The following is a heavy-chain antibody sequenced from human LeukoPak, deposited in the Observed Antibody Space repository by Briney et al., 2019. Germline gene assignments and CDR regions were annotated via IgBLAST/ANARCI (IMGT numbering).Heavy chain of an antibody. Sequence: GGSLRLSCAASGFTLRTYWMNWVRQAPGKGLEWVSYISSSGSTIYYADSVKGRFTISRDNAKNTLYLQVDSLRAEDTAVYYCARGRHLYSYAYDYYMDVWGKGTTVTISS. CDR3: ARGRHLYSYAYDYYMDV. D-gene: IGHD5-18*01. CDR2: ISSSGSTI. CDR1: GFTLRTYW. V-gene: IGHV3-48*04. J-gene: IGHJ6*03.